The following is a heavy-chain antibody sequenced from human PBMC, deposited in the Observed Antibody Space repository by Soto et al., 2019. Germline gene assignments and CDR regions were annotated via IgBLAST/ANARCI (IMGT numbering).Heavy chain of an antibody. CDR2: IKSKTGGGAI. V-gene: IGHV3-15*01. D-gene: IGHD3-3*01. CDR1: GFTFSNAW. J-gene: IGHJ5*01. CDR3: VWSAINWFDS. Sequence: PGGSLRLSCSASGFTFSNAWMTWVRQAPGQGLEWVGRIKSKTGGGAIDYAAPVKGRFIISRDDSKNTLYLQMSSLKTEDTGVYYCVWSAINWFDSWGQGTLVTVSS.